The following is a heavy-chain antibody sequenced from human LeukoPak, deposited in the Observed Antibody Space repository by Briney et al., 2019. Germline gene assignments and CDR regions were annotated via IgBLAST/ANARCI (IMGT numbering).Heavy chain of an antibody. CDR1: GYSFTSYW. D-gene: IGHD2-15*01. Sequence: GESLKISCKGSGYSFTSYWIGWVRQMPGKGLEWMGIIYPGDSDTRYSPSFQGQVTISADKSISTAYLQWSSLKASDTAMYYCASRYCSGGSCQLEIGDAFDIWGHGTMVTVSS. V-gene: IGHV5-51*01. CDR3: ASRYCSGGSCQLEIGDAFDI. CDR2: IYPGDSDT. J-gene: IGHJ3*02.